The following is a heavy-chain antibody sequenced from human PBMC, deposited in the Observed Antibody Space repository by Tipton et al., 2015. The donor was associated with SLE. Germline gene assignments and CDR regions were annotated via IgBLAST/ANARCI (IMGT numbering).Heavy chain of an antibody. CDR2: IYYSGST. Sequence: LRLSCTVSGGSISSYYWSWIRQPPGKGLEWIGYIYYSGSTNYNPSLKSRVTISVDTSKNQFSLKLSSVTAADTAVYYCAREGGPAAGSFDYWGQGTLVTVSS. V-gene: IGHV4-59*01. CDR1: GGSISSYY. J-gene: IGHJ4*02. D-gene: IGHD6-13*01. CDR3: AREGGPAAGSFDY.